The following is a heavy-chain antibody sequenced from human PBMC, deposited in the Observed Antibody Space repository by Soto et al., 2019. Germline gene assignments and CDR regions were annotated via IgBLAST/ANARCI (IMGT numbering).Heavy chain of an antibody. D-gene: IGHD6-13*01. J-gene: IGHJ4*02. V-gene: IGHV3-74*01. CDR1: GFTFSSYW. CDR2: IHDDGSIT. Sequence: EVQLVESGGGLVQPGGSLRLSCAASGFTFSSYWMHWVRQAPGKGLVWVARIHDDGSITNYADSVKGRFTISRDNAKNTLYLQMNSLRAEDTAVYYCGRVPAAPAGIGIDHWGQGILVTVSS. CDR3: GRVPAAPAGIGIDH.